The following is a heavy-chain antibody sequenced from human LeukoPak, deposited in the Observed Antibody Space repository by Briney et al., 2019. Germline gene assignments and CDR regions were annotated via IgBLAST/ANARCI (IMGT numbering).Heavy chain of an antibody. D-gene: IGHD3-10*01. CDR3: TRDGVWFGELYPSHLDY. CDR2: ISWNSGSI. V-gene: IGHV3-9*01. J-gene: IGHJ4*02. CDR1: GFTFDDYA. Sequence: GGSLRLSCIASGFTFDDYAMHWVRQAPGKGLEWVSGISWNSGSIGYADSVKGRFTISRDNAKNSLYLQMNSLRAEDTAVYYCTRDGVWFGELYPSHLDYWGQGTLVTVSS.